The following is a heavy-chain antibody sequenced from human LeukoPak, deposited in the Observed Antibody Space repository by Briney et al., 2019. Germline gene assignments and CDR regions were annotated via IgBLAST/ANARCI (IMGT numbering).Heavy chain of an antibody. CDR3: AKPPYDSSGYYQSTFDY. CDR2: LYSGGNT. J-gene: IGHJ4*02. Sequence: PGGSLRLSCRASGFGVSDNSMSWVRQAPGKGLEWVSVLYSGGNTYYGDSVKGRFTISRHNSKNTLYLQMNSLRAEDTAVHYCAKPPYDSSGYYQSTFDYWGQGTLVTVSS. CDR1: GFGVSDNS. V-gene: IGHV3-53*04. D-gene: IGHD3-22*01.